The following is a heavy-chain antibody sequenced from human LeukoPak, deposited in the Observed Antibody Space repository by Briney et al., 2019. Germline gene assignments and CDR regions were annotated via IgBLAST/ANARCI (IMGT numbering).Heavy chain of an antibody. J-gene: IGHJ1*01. CDR1: GFTFSDYY. V-gene: IGHV3-11*01. CDR2: ISSSGSTM. Sequence: PGGSLRLSCAASGFTFSDYYMSWIRQAPGKGLEWVSYISSSGSTMYYADSVKGRFTISRDNAKNSLYLQMNSLRAEDTAVYYCARGHTAMVTGHFQRWGQGTLVTVSS. CDR3: ARGHTAMVTGHFQR. D-gene: IGHD5-18*01.